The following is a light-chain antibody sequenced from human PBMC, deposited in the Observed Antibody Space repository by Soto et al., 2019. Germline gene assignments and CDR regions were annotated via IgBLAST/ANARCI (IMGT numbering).Light chain of an antibody. CDR3: QQYDNWPPLT. J-gene: IGKJ4*01. CDR1: RSVSSS. V-gene: IGKV3-15*01. CDR2: GAS. Sequence: EIVLTQSPVTLSVSPGERATLSCRASRSVSSSLAWYQQKPGQAPRPLIYGASTRATGIPARFTGSGSGTEFTLTISSLQSEDFAIYYCQQYDNWPPLTFGGGTKVEIK.